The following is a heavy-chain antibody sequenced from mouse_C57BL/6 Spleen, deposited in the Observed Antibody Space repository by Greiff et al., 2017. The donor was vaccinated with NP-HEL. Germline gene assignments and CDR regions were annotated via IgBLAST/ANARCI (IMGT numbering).Heavy chain of an antibody. Sequence: VQLQQSGPELVKPGASVKLSCKASGYTFTSYDINWVKQRPGQGLEWIGWIYPRDCSTKYNEKFKGKATLTVDTSSRTSYMELHSLTSEDSAVYCCARGGTGYYFDYWGQGTTLTVSS. J-gene: IGHJ2*01. CDR2: IYPRDCST. V-gene: IGHV1-85*01. D-gene: IGHD4-1*01. CDR1: GYTFTSYD. CDR3: ARGGTGYYFDY.